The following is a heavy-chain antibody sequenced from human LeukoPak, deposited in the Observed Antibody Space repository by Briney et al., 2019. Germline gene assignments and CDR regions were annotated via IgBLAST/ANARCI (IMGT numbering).Heavy chain of an antibody. CDR2: MNPNSGNT. CDR3: ARWEITMVRGVIIEYYYYYGMDV. V-gene: IGHV1-8*01. Sequence: ASVKVSCKASGYTFTSYDINWVRQATGQGLEWMGWMNPNSGNTGYAQKFQGRVTMTRNTSISTAYMELSGLRSEDTAVYYCARWEITMVRGVIIEYYYYYGMDVWGQGTTVTVSS. J-gene: IGHJ6*02. CDR1: GYTFTSYD. D-gene: IGHD3-10*01.